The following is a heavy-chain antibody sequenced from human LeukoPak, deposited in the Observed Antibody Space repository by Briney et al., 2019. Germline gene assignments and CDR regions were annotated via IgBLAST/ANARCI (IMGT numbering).Heavy chain of an antibody. V-gene: IGHV1-3*01. D-gene: IGHD1-7*01. CDR1: GYTFTSYA. Sequence: ASVKVSRKASGYTFTSYAMHWVRQAPGQRLEWMGWINAGNGNTKYSQKFQGRVTITRDTSASTAYMELSSLRSEDTAVYYCARSKTRDKVGLPNTNWFDPWGQGTLVTVSS. CDR3: ARSKTRDKVGLPNTNWFDP. CDR2: INAGNGNT. J-gene: IGHJ5*02.